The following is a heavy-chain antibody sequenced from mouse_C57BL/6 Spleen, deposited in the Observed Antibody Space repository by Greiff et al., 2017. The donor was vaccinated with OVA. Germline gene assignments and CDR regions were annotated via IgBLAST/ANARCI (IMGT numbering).Heavy chain of an antibody. V-gene: IGHV10-3*01. D-gene: IGHD1-1*01. CDR1: GFTFNTYA. CDR2: IRSKSSNYAT. J-gene: IGHJ1*03. CDR3: VRDPSYYYGSSLFDV. Sequence: EVQLVESGGGLVQPKGSLKLSCAASGFTFNTYAMHWVRQAPGKGLEWVARIRSKSSNYATYYADSVKDRFTISRDDSQSMLYLQMNNLTTEDTAMYYCVRDPSYYYGSSLFDVWGTGTTVTVSS.